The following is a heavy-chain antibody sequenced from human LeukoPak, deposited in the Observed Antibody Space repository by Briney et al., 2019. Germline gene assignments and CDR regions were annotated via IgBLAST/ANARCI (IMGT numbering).Heavy chain of an antibody. CDR2: IYYSGST. CDR1: GGSISSYY. V-gene: IGHV4-59*01. D-gene: IGHD6-13*01. J-gene: IGHJ3*02. Sequence: SETLSLTCTVSGGSISSYYWSWIRQPPGKGLEWIGYIYYSGSTNYNPSLKSRVTISVDTSKNQFSLKLSSVTAADTAVYYCARDYSRQYSSSWLGAFDIWGQGTMVTVSS. CDR3: ARDYSRQYSSSWLGAFDI.